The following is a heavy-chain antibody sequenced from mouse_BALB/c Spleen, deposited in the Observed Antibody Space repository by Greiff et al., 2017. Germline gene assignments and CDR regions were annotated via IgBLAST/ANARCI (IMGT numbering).Heavy chain of an antibody. CDR2: IRNKANGYTT. J-gene: IGHJ1*01. Sequence: EVKLVESGGGLVQPGGSLRLSCATSGFTFTDYYMSWVRQPPGKALEWLGFIRNKANGYTTEYSASVKGRFTISRDNSQSILYLQMNTLRAEDSATYYCARDYYGSRYFDVWGAGTTVTVSS. V-gene: IGHV7-3*02. CDR3: ARDYYGSRYFDV. CDR1: GFTFTDYY. D-gene: IGHD1-1*01.